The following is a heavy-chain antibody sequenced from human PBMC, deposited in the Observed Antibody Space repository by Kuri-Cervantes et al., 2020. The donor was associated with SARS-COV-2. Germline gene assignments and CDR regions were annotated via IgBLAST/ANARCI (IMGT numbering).Heavy chain of an antibody. J-gene: IGHJ4*02. CDR1: GGSFSGYY. D-gene: IGHD2/OR15-2a*01. CDR3: ARSEEYAPDY. Sequence: ESLKISCAVYGGSFSGYYWSWIRQPPGKGLEWIGEINHSGNTNYDPSLKSRVTISIDTSKNQFSLKLSSVTAADTAVYYCARSEEYAPDYWGQGSLVTVSS. V-gene: IGHV4-34*01. CDR2: INHSGNT.